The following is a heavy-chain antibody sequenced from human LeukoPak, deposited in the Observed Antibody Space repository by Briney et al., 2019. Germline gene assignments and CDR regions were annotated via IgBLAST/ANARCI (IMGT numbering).Heavy chain of an antibody. D-gene: IGHD5-24*01. V-gene: IGHV3-66*02. J-gene: IGHJ4*02. Sequence: PGGSLRLSCAASGFTVSSNYMSWVRQAPGKGLEWVSVIYSGGSTYYADSVKGRFTISRGNSKNTLYLQMNSLRAEDTAVYYCAKEGRVRWLRSIVDFDYWGQGTLVTVSS. CDR3: AKEGRVRWLRSIVDFDY. CDR1: GFTVSSNY. CDR2: IYSGGST.